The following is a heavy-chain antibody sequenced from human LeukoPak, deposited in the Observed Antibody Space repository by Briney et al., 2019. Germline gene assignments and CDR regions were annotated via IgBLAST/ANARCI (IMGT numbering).Heavy chain of an antibody. Sequence: PSETLSLTCAVSGDSISSSTYYWGWIRQPPGKGLEWIGSIYYSGSTYYNPSLKSRVTISVDTSKNQFSLKLSSVTAADTAVYYCARVRRRELVFDYWGQGTLVTVSS. CDR1: GDSISSSTYY. D-gene: IGHD2-8*02. V-gene: IGHV4-39*07. J-gene: IGHJ4*02. CDR2: IYYSGST. CDR3: ARVRRRELVFDY.